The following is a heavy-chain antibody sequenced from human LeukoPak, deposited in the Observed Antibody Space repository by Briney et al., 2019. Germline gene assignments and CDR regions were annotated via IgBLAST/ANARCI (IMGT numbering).Heavy chain of an antibody. CDR1: GGSFSGYY. CDR3: ARHGRYCSSTSCYYYYYYYMDV. V-gene: IGHV4-34*01. J-gene: IGHJ6*03. D-gene: IGHD2-2*01. CDR2: INHSGST. Sequence: SETLSLTCAVYGGSFSGYYWSWIRQPPGKGLEWIGEINHSGSTDYNPSLKSRVTISVDTSKNQFSLKLSSVTAADTAVYYCARHGRYCSSTSCYYYYYYYMDVWGKGTTVTISS.